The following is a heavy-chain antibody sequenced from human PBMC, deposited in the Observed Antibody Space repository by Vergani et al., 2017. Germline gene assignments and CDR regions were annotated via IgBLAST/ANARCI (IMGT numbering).Heavy chain of an antibody. Sequence: EVQLLESGGGLVQPGGSLRLSCAASGFTFSSYAMSWVRQAPGKGLEWVSAISGSGGSTYYADSVKGRFTISRDNSKNTLYLQMNSLRAEDTAVYYCAIDRSGDYYDSSGYPNWFDPWGQGTLVTVSS. CDR3: AIDRSGDYYDSSGYPNWFDP. CDR1: GFTFSSYA. V-gene: IGHV3-23*01. CDR2: ISGSGGST. J-gene: IGHJ5*02. D-gene: IGHD3-22*01.